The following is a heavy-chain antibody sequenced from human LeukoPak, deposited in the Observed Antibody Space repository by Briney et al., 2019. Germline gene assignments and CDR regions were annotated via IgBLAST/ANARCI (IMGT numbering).Heavy chain of an antibody. CDR3: ARADRLDGGPYLIGP. Sequence: ASVKVSCKTSGYSFTDYYMHWVRQAPGQGLEWMGWINPNSGGTSSAQKFQGRVTMTRDTSITTVYMEASWLTSDDTAIYYCARADRLDGGPYLIGPWGQGTPVTVSS. V-gene: IGHV1-2*02. CDR2: INPNSGGT. D-gene: IGHD2-21*01. J-gene: IGHJ5*02. CDR1: GYSFTDYY.